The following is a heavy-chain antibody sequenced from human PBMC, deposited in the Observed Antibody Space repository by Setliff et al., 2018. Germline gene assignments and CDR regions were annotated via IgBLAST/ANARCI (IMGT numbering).Heavy chain of an antibody. J-gene: IGHJ4*02. CDR3: ARDPRSGSYKGFDY. Sequence: ASVKVSCKSSGYTFTNHYMHWVRQAPGQGLEWMGRINPNSGGTNYAQKFQGRVTMTRDTSISTAYMELSRLRSDDTAVYYCARDPRSGSYKGFDYWGQGTLVTVSS. V-gene: IGHV1-2*06. CDR2: INPNSGGT. CDR1: GYTFTNHY. D-gene: IGHD1-26*01.